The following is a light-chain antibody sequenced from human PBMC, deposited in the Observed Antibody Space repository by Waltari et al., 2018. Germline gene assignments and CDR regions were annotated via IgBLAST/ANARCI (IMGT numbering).Light chain of an antibody. CDR1: NSSIGKNT. V-gene: IGLV1-44*01. CDR3: ATWDDSLNGWV. Sequence: QSVVTQPPSASAPPGQRGTMACSGSNSSIGKNTVNCYQQLPDTAPKLLGFRNDQRPSGVADRFSAARSGTSAPLAISGLQFDDEADYYCATWDDSLNGWVFGGGTRLTVL. J-gene: IGLJ3*02. CDR2: RND.